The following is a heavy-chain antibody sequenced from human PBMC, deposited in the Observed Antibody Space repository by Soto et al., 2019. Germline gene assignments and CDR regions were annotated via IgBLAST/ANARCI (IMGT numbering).Heavy chain of an antibody. CDR2: IDPSDSQT. Sequence: GESLKISCKGSGYSFAGYWITWVRQKPGKGLEWMGRIDPSDSQTYYSPSFQGHVTISADKSISTAYLQWSSLKASDTAMYYCASPNYDFWSGQYYGMDVWGQGTTVTVSS. CDR1: GYSFAGYW. D-gene: IGHD3-3*01. V-gene: IGHV5-10-1*01. CDR3: ASPNYDFWSGQYYGMDV. J-gene: IGHJ6*02.